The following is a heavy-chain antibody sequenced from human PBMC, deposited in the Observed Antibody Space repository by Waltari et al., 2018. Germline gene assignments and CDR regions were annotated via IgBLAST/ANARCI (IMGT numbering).Heavy chain of an antibody. D-gene: IGHD2-2*01. CDR2: IYYSGTT. CDR1: GGSISSYY. J-gene: IGHJ3*02. CDR3: ARGLGYCSSNRCFDAFDI. Sequence: QVQLQESGSGLVKPSETLSLTCTVSGGSISSYYWAWIRQPPGKGLDWIGYIYYSGTTNYDPSLKSRVTISVDTSKNQFSLKLSSVTAADTAVYYCARGLGYCSSNRCFDAFDIWGQGTMVTVSS. V-gene: IGHV4-59*01.